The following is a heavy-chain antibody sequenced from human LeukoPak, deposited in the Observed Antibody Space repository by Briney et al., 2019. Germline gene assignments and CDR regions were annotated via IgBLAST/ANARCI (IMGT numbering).Heavy chain of an antibody. CDR3: ARAIQTYYDSRGHTQTD. Sequence: SETLSLTCAVSGGSISTNNWWSWVRQPPGKGLEWIGEIYHTGSTNYSPSLRSRVTMSIDKSNNQFSLNLSSVTAADTAVYYCARAIQTYYDSRGHTQTDWGQGTLVTVSS. CDR1: GGSISTNNW. D-gene: IGHD3-22*01. V-gene: IGHV4-4*02. CDR2: IYHTGST. J-gene: IGHJ4*02.